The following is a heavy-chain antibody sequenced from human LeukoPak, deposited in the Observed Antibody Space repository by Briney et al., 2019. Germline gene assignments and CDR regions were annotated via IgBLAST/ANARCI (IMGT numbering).Heavy chain of an antibody. J-gene: IGHJ4*02. D-gene: IGHD3-16*01. Sequence: GGSLRLSCAASGFTFSSFSMNWVRQAPGKGLEWVSHISSSSSTIYYADSVKGRFTISRDNAKNSLDLQMNSLGAEDTAVYYCARIRPGFYFDYWGQGTLVTVSS. V-gene: IGHV3-48*01. CDR1: GFTFSSFS. CDR2: ISSSSSTI. CDR3: ARIRPGFYFDY.